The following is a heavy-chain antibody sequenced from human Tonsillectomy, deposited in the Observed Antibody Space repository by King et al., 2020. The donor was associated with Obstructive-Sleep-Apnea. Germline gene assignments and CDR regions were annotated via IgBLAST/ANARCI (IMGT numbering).Heavy chain of an antibody. D-gene: IGHD6-13*01. J-gene: IGHJ4*02. Sequence: QLQESGPGLVKPSETLSLTCTVSGGSISSSSYYWGWIRQPPGKGLEWIGSIYYSGSTYYNPSLKSRVTISVDTSKNQFPLKLSSVTAADTAVYYCARDKSRAAGALGYWGQGTLVTVSS. V-gene: IGHV4-39*06. CDR1: GGSISSSSYY. CDR3: ARDKSRAAGALGY. CDR2: IYYSGST.